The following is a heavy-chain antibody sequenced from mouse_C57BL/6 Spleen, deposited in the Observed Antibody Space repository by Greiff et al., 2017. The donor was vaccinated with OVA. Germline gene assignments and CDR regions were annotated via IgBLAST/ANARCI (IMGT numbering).Heavy chain of an antibody. J-gene: IGHJ2*01. CDR1: GYTFTSYG. CDR2: IYPRSGNT. D-gene: IGHD2-2*01. CDR3: ARSRVTTEYYFDY. Sequence: VQLQQSGAELARPGASVELSCKASGYTFTSYGISWVKQRTGQGLEWIGEIYPRSGNTYYNEKFKGKATLTADKSSSTAYMELRSLTSEDSAVYFCARSRVTTEYYFDYWGQGTTLTVSS. V-gene: IGHV1-81*01.